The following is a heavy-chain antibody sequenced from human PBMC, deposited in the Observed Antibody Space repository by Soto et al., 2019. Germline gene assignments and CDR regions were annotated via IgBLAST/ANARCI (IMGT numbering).Heavy chain of an antibody. CDR2: IYYSGTT. D-gene: IGHD4-17*01. V-gene: IGHV4-31*02. Sequence: TPDIRRTVSGERISSGGYYWRWKKKHPGKGLEWIGYIYYSGTTYYNPSLKSRVTISVDTSKNQFSLKLSSVTAADTAVYYCSGDHYGDYDYWCQGTLVTVSS. CDR3: SGDHYGDYDY. J-gene: IGHJ4*02. CDR1: GERISSGGYY.